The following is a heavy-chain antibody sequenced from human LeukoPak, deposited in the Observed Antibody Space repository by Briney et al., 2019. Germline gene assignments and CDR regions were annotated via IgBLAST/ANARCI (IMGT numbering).Heavy chain of an antibody. Sequence: GGSLRLSCAASGFTFSSYGMHWVRQAPGKGLEWVAFIRYDGSNKYYADSVKGRFTISRDNSKNTLYLQMNSLRAEDTAVYYCAKDEVWWFGELSAADLDYWGQGTLVTASS. J-gene: IGHJ4*02. CDR3: AKDEVWWFGELSAADLDY. CDR2: IRYDGSNK. D-gene: IGHD3-10*01. V-gene: IGHV3-30*02. CDR1: GFTFSSYG.